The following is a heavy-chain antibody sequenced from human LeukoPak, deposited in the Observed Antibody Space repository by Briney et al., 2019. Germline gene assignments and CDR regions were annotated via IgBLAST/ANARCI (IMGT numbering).Heavy chain of an antibody. CDR1: GASISSYF. CDR3: ARAGDGYNYVFDY. J-gene: IGHJ4*02. CDR2: IYHSGST. Sequence: PSETLSLTCTVSGASISSYFWTWIRQPPGKGLEWIGSIYHSGSTYYNPSLKSRVTISVDTSKNQFSLKLSSVTAADTAVYYCARAGDGYNYVFDYWGQGTLVTVSS. D-gene: IGHD5-24*01. V-gene: IGHV4-38-2*02.